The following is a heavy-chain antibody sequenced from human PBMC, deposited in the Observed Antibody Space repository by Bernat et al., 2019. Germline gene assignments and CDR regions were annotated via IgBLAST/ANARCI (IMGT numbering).Heavy chain of an antibody. D-gene: IGHD2-15*01. V-gene: IGHV3-11*06. Sequence: QVQLVESGGGLVKPGGSLRLSCAASGFTFSDYYMSWIRQAPGKGLDWVSYISSSSSYTNYADSVKGRFTISRDNAKNSLYLQMNSLRAEDTAVYHCAREVAKDIVVVVGATGLDYWGQGTLVTVSS. CDR2: ISSSSSYT. CDR3: AREVAKDIVVVVGATGLDY. CDR1: GFTFSDYY. J-gene: IGHJ4*02.